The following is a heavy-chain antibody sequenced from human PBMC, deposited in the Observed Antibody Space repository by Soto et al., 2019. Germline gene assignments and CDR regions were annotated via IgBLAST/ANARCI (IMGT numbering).Heavy chain of an antibody. V-gene: IGHV4-39*01. D-gene: IGHD6-19*01. CDR1: GGSISSGSYY. CDR2: IYYSGST. CDR3: ASSAVTDTRYGMGV. J-gene: IGHJ6*02. Sequence: QLQLQESGPGLVKPSETLSLTCTVSGGSISSGSYYWGWIRQPPGKGLEWIGGIYYSGSTHSNPSLKSRVTISVDTSKNQFSLKLSSVTAADTAVFYCASSAVTDTRYGMGVWGQGTTVTVSS.